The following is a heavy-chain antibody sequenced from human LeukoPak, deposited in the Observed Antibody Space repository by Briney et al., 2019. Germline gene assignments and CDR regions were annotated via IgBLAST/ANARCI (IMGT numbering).Heavy chain of an antibody. V-gene: IGHV3-11*01. Sequence: KTGGSLILSCAASGFTFSDYYMSWLRQAPGKGLEWVAYICDSGRTVYYADSVKGRFTISRDNAKNSVYLQMNNLRAEDTAVYYCVKDRRYAGNSALSWFDPWGQGTLVTVSS. CDR2: ICDSGRTV. J-gene: IGHJ5*02. CDR1: GFTFSDYY. D-gene: IGHD4-23*01. CDR3: VKDRRYAGNSALSWFDP.